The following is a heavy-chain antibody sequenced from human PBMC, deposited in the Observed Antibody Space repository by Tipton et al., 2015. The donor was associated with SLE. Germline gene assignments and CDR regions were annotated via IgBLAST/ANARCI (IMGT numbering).Heavy chain of an antibody. CDR2: IYTSGST. Sequence: TLSLTCTVSGGSISSGSYYWSWFRQPAGKGLEWIGRIYTSGSTNYNPSLKSRVTISVDTSKNHFSLKLSSVTAADTAVYYCARDLTGLGFDYWGQGTLVTVSS. CDR3: ARDLTGLGFDY. CDR1: GGSISSGSYY. D-gene: IGHD1-20*01. J-gene: IGHJ4*02. V-gene: IGHV4-61*02.